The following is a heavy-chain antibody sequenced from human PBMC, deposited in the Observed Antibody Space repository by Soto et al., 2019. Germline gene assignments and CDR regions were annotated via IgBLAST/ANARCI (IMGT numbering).Heavy chain of an antibody. V-gene: IGHV3-33*01. Sequence: AGGSLRLSCAASGFNFGSYGMHWVRQAPGKGLEWVAVIWYDGSNKYYADSVKGRFTISRDNSKNTLYLQMNSLRAEDTAVYYCASTTYSSGWYYFDYWGQGTLVTVSS. D-gene: IGHD6-19*01. CDR2: IWYDGSNK. J-gene: IGHJ4*02. CDR3: ASTTYSSGWYYFDY. CDR1: GFNFGSYG.